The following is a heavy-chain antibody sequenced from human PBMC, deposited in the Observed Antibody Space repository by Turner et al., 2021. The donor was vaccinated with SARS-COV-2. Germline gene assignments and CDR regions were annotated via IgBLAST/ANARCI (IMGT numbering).Heavy chain of an antibody. CDR2: INYSGSN. J-gene: IGHJ4*02. D-gene: IGHD3-10*01. CDR1: GCSISSRSYY. CDR3: ARLEGSGDYGDY. Sequence: QLLLQESGPGLVQPSEPLSLTSTVSGCSISSRSYYWGWIRRPPGKGLEWIGSINYSGSNHYNPTLKSRVTISVDTSKNQFSMKLSAVTAADTAVYYCARLEGSGDYGDYWGQGTLVTVSS. V-gene: IGHV4-39*01.